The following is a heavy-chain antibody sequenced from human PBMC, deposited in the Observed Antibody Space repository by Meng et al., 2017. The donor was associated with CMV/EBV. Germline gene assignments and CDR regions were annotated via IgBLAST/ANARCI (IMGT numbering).Heavy chain of an antibody. D-gene: IGHD2-2*01. CDR2: ISWNSGSI. CDR3: AKDLRPYCSSTSCYSGMDV. CDR1: GFTFDDYA. Sequence: GGSLRLSCAASGFTFDDYAMHWVRRAPGKGLEWVSGISWNSGSIGYADSVKGRFTISRDNAKNSLYLQMNSLRAEDTALYYCAKDLRPYCSSTSCYSGMDVWGQGTTVTVSS. V-gene: IGHV3-9*01. J-gene: IGHJ6*02.